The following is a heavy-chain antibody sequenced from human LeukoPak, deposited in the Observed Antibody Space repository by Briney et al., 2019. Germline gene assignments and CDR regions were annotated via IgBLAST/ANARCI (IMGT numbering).Heavy chain of an antibody. D-gene: IGHD3-10*01. CDR3: AKRGYYGLPYYYGMDV. V-gene: IGHV3-23*01. CDR1: GFTFSSYA. J-gene: IGHJ6*02. CDR2: ISGSGGST. Sequence: PGGSLRLSCAASGFTFSSYAMSWVRQAPGKGLEWVSAISGSGGSTYYADSVKGQFTISRDNSKNTLYLQMNSLRAEDTAVYYCAKRGYYGLPYYYGMDVWGQGTTVTVSS.